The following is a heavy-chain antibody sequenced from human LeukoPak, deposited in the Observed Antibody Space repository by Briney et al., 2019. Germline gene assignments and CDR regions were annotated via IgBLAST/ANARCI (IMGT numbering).Heavy chain of an antibody. CDR1: GFTFSSYE. CDR3: ARRGSYYSFDY. CDR2: ISSSGSTI. D-gene: IGHD1-26*01. Sequence: GGSLRLSCAASGFTFSSYEMNWVRQAPGKGLEWVSYISSSGSTIYYADSVKGRFTISRDNAKNSLYLQMNSLRAEDTAIYYCARRGSYYSFDYWGQGTLVTVSS. J-gene: IGHJ4*02. V-gene: IGHV3-48*03.